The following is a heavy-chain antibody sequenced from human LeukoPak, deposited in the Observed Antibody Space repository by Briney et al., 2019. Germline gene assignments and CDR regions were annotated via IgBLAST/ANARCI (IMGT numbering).Heavy chain of an antibody. D-gene: IGHD6-13*01. CDR1: GGSISSYY. Sequence: SETLSLTCTASGGSISSYYWSWIRQPPGKGLEWIGYIYYSGSTNYNPSLKSRVTISVDTSKNQFSLKLSSVTAADTAVYYCARRTQQLVIDYWGQGTLVTVSS. CDR2: IYYSGST. J-gene: IGHJ4*02. CDR3: ARRTQQLVIDY. V-gene: IGHV4-59*12.